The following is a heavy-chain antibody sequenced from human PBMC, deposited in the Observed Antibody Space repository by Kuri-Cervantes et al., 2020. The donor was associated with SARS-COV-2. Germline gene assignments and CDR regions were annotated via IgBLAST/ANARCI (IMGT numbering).Heavy chain of an antibody. J-gene: IGHJ4*02. CDR1: GDSLSDSY. V-gene: IGHV4-4*07. CDR3: AKDRYFDGRGGYYELGY. Sequence: SETLSLTCVVSGDSLSDSYWSWIRQPAGKGLEWIGRIHPSGSTNYNSSLESRVTMSIDTSKKQFSLNLSAVTAADTAVYYCAKDRYFDGRGGYYELGYWGQGVLVTVSS. D-gene: IGHD3-22*01. CDR2: IHPSGST.